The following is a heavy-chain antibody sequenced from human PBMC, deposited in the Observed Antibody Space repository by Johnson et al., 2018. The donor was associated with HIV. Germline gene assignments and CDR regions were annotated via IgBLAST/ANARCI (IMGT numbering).Heavy chain of an antibody. V-gene: IGHV3-30*04. CDR1: GFTFSSYA. CDR2: ISYDGSNK. J-gene: IGHJ3*02. Sequence: VQLVESGGGVVQPGRSLRLSCAASGFTFSSYAMHWVRQAPGKGLEWVAVISYDGSNKYYADSVKGRFTISRDNSKNTLYLQMNSLRAEDTAVYYCAKALLIAARPVGAFDIWGQGTMVTISS. CDR3: AKALLIAARPVGAFDI. D-gene: IGHD6-6*01.